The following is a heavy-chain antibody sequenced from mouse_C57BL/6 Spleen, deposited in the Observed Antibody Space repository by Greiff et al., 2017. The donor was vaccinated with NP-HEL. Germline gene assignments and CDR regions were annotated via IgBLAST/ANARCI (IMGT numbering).Heavy chain of an antibody. J-gene: IGHJ3*01. Sequence: QVQLQQPGAELVKPGASVKMSCKASGYTFTSYWITWVKQRPGQGLEWIGDIYPGSGSTNYNEKFKSKATLTVDTASSTAYMQLSSLTSEDSAVYYCARGDYCSSPGWFAYWGQGTLVTVSA. CDR3: ARGDYCSSPGWFAY. V-gene: IGHV1-55*01. D-gene: IGHD1-1*01. CDR1: GYTFTSYW. CDR2: IYPGSGST.